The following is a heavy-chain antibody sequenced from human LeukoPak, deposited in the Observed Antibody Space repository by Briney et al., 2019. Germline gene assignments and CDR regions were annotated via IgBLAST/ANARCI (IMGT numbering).Heavy chain of an antibody. CDR3: ARNNWGTDY. CDR2: IKQDESEK. D-gene: IGHD1/OR15-1a*01. J-gene: IGHJ4*01. V-gene: IGHV3-7*01. CDR1: GFSLSTYW. Sequence: GGSLRLSCAASGFSLSTYWMSWVRQAPGKGLEWVANIKQDESEKDYVDSVKGRFTISRDNARNTLYLQMNSLRAEDTAIYYCARNNWGTDYWGLGTLVTVSS.